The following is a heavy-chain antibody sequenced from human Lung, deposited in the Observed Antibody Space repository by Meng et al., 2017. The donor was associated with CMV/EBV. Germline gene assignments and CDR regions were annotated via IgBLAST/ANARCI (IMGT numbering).Heavy chain of an antibody. CDR2: INSDGSST. V-gene: IGHV3-74*01. CDR3: ARVHWQYCYDGMDV. J-gene: IGHJ6*02. CDR1: GFTFSSYW. Sequence: GESLKISCAASGFTFSSYWMHWVRQAPGKGLVWVSRINSDGSSTSYADSVKGRFTISRDNAKNTVYLQMNSLRAEDAAVYNCARVHWQYCYDGMDVWGQGTTVTVSS.